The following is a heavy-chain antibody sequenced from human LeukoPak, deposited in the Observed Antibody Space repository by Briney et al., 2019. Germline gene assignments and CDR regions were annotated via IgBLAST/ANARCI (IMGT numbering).Heavy chain of an antibody. CDR2: IYHSGST. Sequence: PSETLSLTCTVSGYSISSGYYWGWIRQPPGKGLEWIGSIYHSGSTYYNPSLKSRVTISVDTSKNQFSLKLSSVTAADTAVYYCARDCSRGSCYSFWFDPWGQGTLVTVSS. CDR3: ARDCSRGSCYSFWFDP. J-gene: IGHJ5*02. CDR1: GYSISSGYY. D-gene: IGHD2-15*01. V-gene: IGHV4-38-2*02.